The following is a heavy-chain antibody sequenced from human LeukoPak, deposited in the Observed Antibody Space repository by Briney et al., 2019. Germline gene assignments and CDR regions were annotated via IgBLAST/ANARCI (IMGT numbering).Heavy chain of an antibody. D-gene: IGHD3-3*01. CDR1: GGIFSSYA. CDR2: MNPNSGNT. V-gene: IGHV1-8*03. J-gene: IGHJ4*02. CDR3: ARDTHTIFGVVTNDY. Sequence: AASVKVSCKASGGIFSSYAISWVRQAPGQGLEWMGCMNPNSGNTGYAQKFQGRVTITRNTSISTAYMELSSLRSEDTAVYYCARDTHTIFGVVTNDYWGQGTLVTVSS.